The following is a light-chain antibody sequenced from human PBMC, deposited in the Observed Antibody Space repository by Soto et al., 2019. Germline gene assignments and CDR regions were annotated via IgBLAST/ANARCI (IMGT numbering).Light chain of an antibody. Sequence: QSALTQPASVSGSPGQSSTISCTGTSRDVGGYNYVSWYQQHPGKAPKLMLYDVSNRPSGVSNRFSGSKAGNTASLTISGLQAEDEADYYCSSYTSSRTYFFGTGTKFTVL. CDR1: SRDVGGYNY. V-gene: IGLV2-14*01. J-gene: IGLJ1*01. CDR2: DVS. CDR3: SSYTSSRTYF.